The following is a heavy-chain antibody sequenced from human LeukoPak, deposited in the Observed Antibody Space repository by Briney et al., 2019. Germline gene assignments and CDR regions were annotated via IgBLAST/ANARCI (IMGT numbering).Heavy chain of an antibody. V-gene: IGHV1-8*01. CDR2: MNLNSGNT. D-gene: IGHD1-1*01. Sequence: ASVKVSCKASGYTFTSYDINWVRQATGQGLEWMGWMNLNSGNTGYAQKFQGRVTMTRNTSISTAYMELSSLRSEDTAVYYCARGGNWNDEDYYYGMDVWGQGTTVTVSS. J-gene: IGHJ6*02. CDR1: GYTFTSYD. CDR3: ARGGNWNDEDYYYGMDV.